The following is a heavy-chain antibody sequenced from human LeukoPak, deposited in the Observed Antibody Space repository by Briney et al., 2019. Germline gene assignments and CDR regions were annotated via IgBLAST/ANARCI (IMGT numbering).Heavy chain of an antibody. J-gene: IGHJ3*02. D-gene: IGHD1-26*01. V-gene: IGHV4-39*07. CDR3: ARAFVGATSAFDI. CDR1: GGSISSSSYY. CDR2: IYYSGST. Sequence: SETLSLTCTVSGGSISSSSYYWGWIRQPPGKGLEWIGSIYYSGSTYYNPSLKSRVTISVDTSKNQFSLTLSSVTAADTAVYYCARAFVGATSAFDIWGQGTMVTVSS.